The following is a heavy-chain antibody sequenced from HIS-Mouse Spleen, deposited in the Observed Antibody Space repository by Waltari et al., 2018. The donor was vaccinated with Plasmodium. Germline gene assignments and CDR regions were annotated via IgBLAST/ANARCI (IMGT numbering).Heavy chain of an antibody. D-gene: IGHD6-13*01. Sequence: QVQLVQSGAEVKKPGASVKVSCKASGYNFTGYYMHWMRQAPGQGLVWMGWINPNSGGTNYAQKFQGRVTMTRDTSISTAYMELSRLRSDDTAVYYCARVLGYKAAAGTFVEYFQHWGQGTLVTVSS. CDR3: ARVLGYKAAAGTFVEYFQH. CDR2: INPNSGGT. CDR1: GYNFTGYY. J-gene: IGHJ1*01. V-gene: IGHV1-2*02.